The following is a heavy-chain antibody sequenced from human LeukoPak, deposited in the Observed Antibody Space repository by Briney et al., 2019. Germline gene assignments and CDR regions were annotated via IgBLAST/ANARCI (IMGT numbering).Heavy chain of an antibody. V-gene: IGHV3-49*04. CDR3: TLGATYYYGMDV. CDR2: IRSKAYGGTT. J-gene: IGHJ6*02. CDR1: GFTFDDYA. D-gene: IGHD1-26*01. Sequence: PGGSLRLSCTASGFTFDDYAMSRVRQAPGKGLEWVGFIRSKAYGGTTEYAASVKGRFTISRDDSKSIAYLQMNSLKTEDTAVYYCTLGATYYYGMDVWGQGTTVTVSS.